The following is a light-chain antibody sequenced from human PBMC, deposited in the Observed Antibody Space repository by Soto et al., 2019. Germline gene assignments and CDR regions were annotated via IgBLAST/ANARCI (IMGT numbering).Light chain of an antibody. CDR1: QSISSW. Sequence: DIHMTQSASTLSASLGGRVTITCRASQSISSWLAWYQQKPGKAPKLLIYDASSLESGVPSRFSGSGSGTDFTLTISSLQPEDFAVYYCQQYNNWPTFGQGTKVDIK. CDR2: DAS. V-gene: IGKV1-5*01. J-gene: IGKJ1*01. CDR3: QQYNNWPT.